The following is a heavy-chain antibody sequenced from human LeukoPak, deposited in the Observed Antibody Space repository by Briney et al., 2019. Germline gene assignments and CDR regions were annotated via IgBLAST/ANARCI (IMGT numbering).Heavy chain of an antibody. Sequence: PGGSLRLSCAASGFTFINAWMAWVRQAPGKGLEWVGRIKAKAHGGTIEYAAPVKGRFTISRDDSKNTLYLQMNSLKTEDTAVYYCTTDRGGFDYGDYRDDYWGQGTLVTVSS. CDR2: IKAKAHGGTI. V-gene: IGHV3-15*01. J-gene: IGHJ4*02. CDR1: GFTFINAW. CDR3: TTDRGGFDYGDYRDDY. D-gene: IGHD4-17*01.